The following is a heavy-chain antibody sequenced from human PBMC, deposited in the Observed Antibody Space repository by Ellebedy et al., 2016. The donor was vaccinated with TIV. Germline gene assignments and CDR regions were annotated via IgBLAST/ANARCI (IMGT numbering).Heavy chain of an antibody. CDR3: VRVKPAAAVFDY. Sequence: GESLKISCAVSGFAFRTYNMNWVRQAPGKGLEWVSYIGSSGDETHYIDSVEGRFTIFRDNAKNSLYLQMNSLRAEDTAVYYCVRVKPAAAVFDYWGQGTVLTVSS. J-gene: IGHJ4*02. V-gene: IGHV3-21*04. CDR1: GFAFRTYN. CDR2: IGSSGDET. D-gene: IGHD6-13*01.